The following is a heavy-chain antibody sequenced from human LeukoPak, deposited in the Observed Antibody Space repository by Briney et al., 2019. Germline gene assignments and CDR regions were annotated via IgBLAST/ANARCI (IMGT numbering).Heavy chain of an antibody. J-gene: IGHJ2*01. Sequence: SETLSLTCTVSGGSISSYYWSWIRQPAGKRLEWIGRVYTSGYTSYNPSLKSRVTLSLDTSKNQFSLMLNSVTAADTAVYYCAGTVDTAMVTDWYFDLWGRGTLVTVSS. D-gene: IGHD5-18*01. CDR1: GGSISSYY. V-gene: IGHV4-4*07. CDR2: VYTSGYT. CDR3: AGTVDTAMVTDWYFDL.